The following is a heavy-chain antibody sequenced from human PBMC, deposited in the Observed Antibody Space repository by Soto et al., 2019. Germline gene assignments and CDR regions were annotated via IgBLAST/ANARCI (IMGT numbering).Heavy chain of an antibody. CDR2: IWYDGSNK. J-gene: IGHJ6*02. CDR1: GFTFSSCG. CDR3: ARRSKRLRYGMDV. Sequence: QPGGSLRLSCAASGFTFSSCGIHWVRQAPGKGRGWVAVIWYDGSNKYYADSVKGRFTISRDNSKNTLYLQMNSLRAEDTAVYYCARRSKRLRYGMDVWGQGTTVTVSS. V-gene: IGHV3-33*01.